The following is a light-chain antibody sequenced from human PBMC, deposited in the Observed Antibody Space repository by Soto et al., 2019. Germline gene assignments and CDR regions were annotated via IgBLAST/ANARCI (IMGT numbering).Light chain of an antibody. CDR1: SSNIGAYYD. Sequence: QSVLTQPPSVSGAPGQRVTFSCIGSSSNIGAYYDVHWYQHLPGTAPTLLIYGNINRPSGFPDRFAGSKPGASAALAIAGLPAEDEADYYCQSYDSSLGFVFGTGTKLTVL. CDR3: QSYDSSLGFV. CDR2: GNI. J-gene: IGLJ1*01. V-gene: IGLV1-40*01.